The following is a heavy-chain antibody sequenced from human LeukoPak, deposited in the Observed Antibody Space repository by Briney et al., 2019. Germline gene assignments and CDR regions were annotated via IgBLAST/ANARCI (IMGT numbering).Heavy chain of an antibody. CDR2: IYYSGNT. Sequence: SETLSLTSTVSGGSIRSSRYYWGWIRQPPGKGLEWIGNIYYSGNTYYNPSLKSRVTMSLDTSKNQFSLNLNSVTAADTAVYYCARRHFNERYFDRWGQGSLVTVSS. CDR3: ARRHFNERYFDR. J-gene: IGHJ4*02. V-gene: IGHV4-39*01. D-gene: IGHD1-1*01. CDR1: GGSIRSSRYY.